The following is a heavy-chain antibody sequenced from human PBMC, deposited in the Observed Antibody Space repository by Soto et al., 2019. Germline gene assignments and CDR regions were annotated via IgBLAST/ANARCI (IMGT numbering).Heavy chain of an antibody. V-gene: IGHV1-46*01. D-gene: IGHD2-2*01. J-gene: IGHJ5*02. Sequence: ASVKVSCKAIGYSFTSHYMHWVRQAPGQGLEWMGTIYPGGVNIGYAQKFKGRVTMTKDTSTSTVYMELNSLTSEDTAVYYCARDAGGWYQLLSPWFDPWGQGTLVTVSS. CDR2: IYPGGVNI. CDR1: GYSFTSHY. CDR3: ARDAGGWYQLLSPWFDP.